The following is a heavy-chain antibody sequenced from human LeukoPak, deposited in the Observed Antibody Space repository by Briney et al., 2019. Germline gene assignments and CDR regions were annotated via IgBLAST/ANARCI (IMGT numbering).Heavy chain of an antibody. Sequence: PGGSLRLSCVASGFNLSKYGMKWVRQAAGKGLEYVSGISKSGDITHYVDSVKGRFTISRDNSKNTLYFQMNSLRAEDTALYYCATEGFYYWGPGTLVTVSS. V-gene: IGHV3-23*01. CDR1: GFNLSKYG. CDR3: ATEGFYY. J-gene: IGHJ4*02. CDR2: ISKSGDIT.